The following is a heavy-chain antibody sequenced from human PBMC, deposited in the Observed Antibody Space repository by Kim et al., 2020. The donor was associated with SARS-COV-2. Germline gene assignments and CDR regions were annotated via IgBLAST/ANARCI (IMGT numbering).Heavy chain of an antibody. D-gene: IGHD3-22*01. V-gene: IGHV3-33*01. CDR2: IWYDGSNK. Sequence: GGSLRLSCAASGFTFSSYGMHWVRQAPGKGLEWVAVIWYDGSNKYYADSVKGRFTISRDNSKNTLYLQMNSLRAEDTAVYYCARDRHYYDSSGMYYFDYWGQGTLVTVSS. J-gene: IGHJ4*02. CDR3: ARDRHYYDSSGMYYFDY. CDR1: GFTFSSYG.